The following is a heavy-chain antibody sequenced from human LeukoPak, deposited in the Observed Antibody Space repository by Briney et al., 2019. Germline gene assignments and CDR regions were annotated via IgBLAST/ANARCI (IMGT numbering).Heavy chain of an antibody. V-gene: IGHV3-23*01. Sequence: GGSLRLSCAASGFTFSSYAMSWVRQAPGKGLEWVSAISGSGGSTYYADSVKGRFTISRDNSKNTLYLQMNSLRAEDTAVYYCASSCGGDCHDSIPRPTFDYWGQGTLVTVSS. D-gene: IGHD2-21*02. CDR3: ASSCGGDCHDSIPRPTFDY. CDR2: ISGSGGST. CDR1: GFTFSSYA. J-gene: IGHJ4*02.